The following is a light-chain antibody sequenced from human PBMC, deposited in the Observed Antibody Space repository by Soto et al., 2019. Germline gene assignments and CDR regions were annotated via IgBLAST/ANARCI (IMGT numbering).Light chain of an antibody. CDR3: HQRRTWTFT. V-gene: IGKV3-11*01. Sequence: EIVLTQSPATLSLSPGERATLSCRASQSISSYLAWYQQKPDQAPRLLIYDASNRATGIPARFSGSGSGTDFTLTISSLEPEDFAVYYCHQRRTWTFTLGPGTKVDIK. CDR1: QSISSY. J-gene: IGKJ3*01. CDR2: DAS.